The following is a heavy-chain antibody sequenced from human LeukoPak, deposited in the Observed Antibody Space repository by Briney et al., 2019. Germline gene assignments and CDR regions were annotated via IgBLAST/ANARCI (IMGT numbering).Heavy chain of an antibody. CDR2: LNPDSGAT. D-gene: IGHD2-15*01. V-gene: IGHV1-2*02. CDR3: ARRDIVFGFHN. Sequence: ASVKVSCTASGYTFTGFYIHWVQQAPGQGLEWMGWLNPDSGATDFAQKFQGRVTMTRDTSISTAYMELRRLRSDDTAVYFCARRDIVFGFHNWGQGALVTVSS. J-gene: IGHJ4*02. CDR1: GYTFTGFY.